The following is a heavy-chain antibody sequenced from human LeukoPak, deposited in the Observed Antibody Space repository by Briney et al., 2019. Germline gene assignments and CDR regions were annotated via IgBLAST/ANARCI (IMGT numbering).Heavy chain of an antibody. Sequence: GGSLRLSCAASGFTFSSYAMHWVRQAPGKGLEWVAVISYDGSNKCYADSVKGRFTISRDNSKNTLYLQMNSLRAEDTAVYYCARAPPGMKYAFDIWGQGTMVTVSS. CDR1: GFTFSSYA. V-gene: IGHV3-30-3*01. J-gene: IGHJ3*02. D-gene: IGHD6-13*01. CDR3: ARAPPGMKYAFDI. CDR2: ISYDGSNK.